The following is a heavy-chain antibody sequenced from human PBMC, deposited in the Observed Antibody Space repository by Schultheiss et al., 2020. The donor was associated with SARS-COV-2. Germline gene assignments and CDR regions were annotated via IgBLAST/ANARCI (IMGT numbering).Heavy chain of an antibody. CDR2: VSHSGGT. J-gene: IGHJ6*03. CDR1: GESFNGFS. Sequence: SQTLSLTCAVYGESFNGFSWTWIRQSPGKGLEWIGQVSHSGGTHYSPSLKRRVTISVDTSKSQFSLRLRSVTAADTAIYFCSRGRTSVIPSPVLGLGPHYLSYYMDVWGKGTTVTVSS. V-gene: IGHV4-34*01. D-gene: IGHD4-11*01. CDR3: SRGRTSVIPSPVLGLGPHYLSYYMDV.